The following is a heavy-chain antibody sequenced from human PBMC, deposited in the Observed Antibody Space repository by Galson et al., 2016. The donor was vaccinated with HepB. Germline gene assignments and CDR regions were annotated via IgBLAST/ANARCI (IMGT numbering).Heavy chain of an antibody. J-gene: IGHJ2*01. V-gene: IGHV4-4*01. D-gene: IGHD1-26*01. Sequence: ETLSLTCAVSGGSISSNNWWSWVSQPPGEGLEWIAEIDHVGSSNYNPSLKSRVTISLDKSKNHFSLNLNSVTAADTAVYFCARQGSGTFAWYFDLWGRGTLVTVSS. CDR1: GGSISSNNW. CDR3: ARQGSGTFAWYFDL. CDR2: IDHVGSS.